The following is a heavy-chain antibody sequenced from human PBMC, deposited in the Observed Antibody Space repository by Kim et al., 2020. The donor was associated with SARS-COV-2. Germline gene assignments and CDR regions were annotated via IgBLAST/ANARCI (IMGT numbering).Heavy chain of an antibody. CDR3: AKIAVDETTPLFEYYFDY. D-gene: IGHD6-19*01. J-gene: IGHJ4*02. CDR1: GGSISSSSYY. V-gene: IGHV4-39*01. Sequence: SETLSLTCTVSGGSISSSSYYWGWIRQPPGKGLEWIGSIYYSGSTYYNPSLKSRVTISVDTSKNQFSLKLSSVTAADTAVYYCAKIAVDETTPLFEYYFDYWGQGTLVTVSS. CDR2: IYYSGST.